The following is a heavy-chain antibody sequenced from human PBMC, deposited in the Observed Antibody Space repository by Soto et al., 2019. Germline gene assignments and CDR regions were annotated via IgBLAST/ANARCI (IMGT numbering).Heavy chain of an antibody. V-gene: IGHV4-4*02. CDR3: VRHGGATFAY. CDR1: GDSLRRTNW. CDR2: TSQTGGT. J-gene: IGHJ4*02. Sequence: QEQLQESGPGLVEPSGTLSLTCAVSGDSLRRTNWWSWVRLPPGEGLEWIGETSQTGGTKSSPSLKSRVAISVDKANNQISLKLSSVTAADTAVFFCVRHGGATFAYWGQGIPVTVSS. D-gene: IGHD2-21*01.